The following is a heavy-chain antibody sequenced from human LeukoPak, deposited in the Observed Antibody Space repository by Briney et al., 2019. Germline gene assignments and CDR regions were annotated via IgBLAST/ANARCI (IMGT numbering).Heavy chain of an antibody. D-gene: IGHD1-26*01. Sequence: GGSLRLSCAASGFTFSSTSMNWVRQAPGKGLEWVSSISSGSSYIFYADSVKGGFTISRDNAKNSLYLQMNSLRAEDTAVYYCAREFFDREGGTTVLDYWGQGTLVTVSS. CDR1: GFTFSSTS. V-gene: IGHV3-21*01. CDR2: ISSGSSYI. CDR3: AREFFDREGGTTVLDY. J-gene: IGHJ4*02.